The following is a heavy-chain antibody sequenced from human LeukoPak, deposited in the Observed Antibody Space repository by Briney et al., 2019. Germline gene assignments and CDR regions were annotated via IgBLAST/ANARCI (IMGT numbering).Heavy chain of an antibody. Sequence: PGGSLRLSCAASGFTFRNYWMHWVRQVPGKGLVWVSHLNGDGSSITYADSVKGRFTISRDNAKSTLYLQMNSLRAEDTAVYYSARDRGYSPDVWGQGTTVTVSS. V-gene: IGHV3-74*01. J-gene: IGHJ6*02. CDR2: LNGDGSSI. CDR1: GFTFRNYW. D-gene: IGHD5-18*01. CDR3: ARDRGYSPDV.